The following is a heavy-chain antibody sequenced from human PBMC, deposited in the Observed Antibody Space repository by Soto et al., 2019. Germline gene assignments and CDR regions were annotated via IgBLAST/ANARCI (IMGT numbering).Heavy chain of an antibody. CDR1: GFSLSASGVG. V-gene: IGHV2-5*02. CDR2: IYWDDNK. CDR3: VHKGGGDRILDY. J-gene: IGHJ4*02. Sequence: SGPTLVNPTQTLTLTCTFSGFSLSASGVGVGWIRQPPGKALEWLALIYWDDNKHYSPSLKSRLTITKDTSKNQVVLKMTNMDPVDTATYYCVHKGGGDRILDYWGQGTLVTVSS. D-gene: IGHD3-16*01.